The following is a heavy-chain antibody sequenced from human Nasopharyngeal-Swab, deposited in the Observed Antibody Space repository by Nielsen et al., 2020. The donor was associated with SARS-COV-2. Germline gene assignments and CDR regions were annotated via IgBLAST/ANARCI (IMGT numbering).Heavy chain of an antibody. CDR1: GFTVSSNY. CDR3: ARQGDGYNVEY. D-gene: IGHD5-24*01. CDR2: IYSGGST. Sequence: GESLKISCAASGFTVSSNYMSWVRQAPGKGLEWVSVIYSGGSTYHIDAVNGRFTISRDTSKNTLYLQMNSMRAEDTAVYYCARQGDGYNVEYWGQGTLVNVSS. J-gene: IGHJ4*02. V-gene: IGHV3-66*04.